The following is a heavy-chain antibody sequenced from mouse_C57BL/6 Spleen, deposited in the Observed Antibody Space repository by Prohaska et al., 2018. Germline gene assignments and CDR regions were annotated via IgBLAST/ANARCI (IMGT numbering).Heavy chain of an antibody. CDR2: INSDVSAI. CDR1: GFTFSGFW. D-gene: IGHD2-1*01. CDR3: MIYGNHWYFDV. V-gene: IGHV11-2*01. J-gene: IGHJ1*03. Sequence: EVQLLETGGGLVQPGGSRGLSCEGSGFTFSGFWIIWVRQTPGKTMEWIGDINSDVSAINYAPAIKNRFTIFRDNDKSTLYMQMGYVRSEDTAKYRCMIYGNHWYFDVCGRANTVTVS.